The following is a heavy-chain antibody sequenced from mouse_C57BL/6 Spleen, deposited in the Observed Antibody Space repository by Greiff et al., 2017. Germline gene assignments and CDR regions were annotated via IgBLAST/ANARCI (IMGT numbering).Heavy chain of an antibody. CDR3: ARSNYGNSCCDAMDY. D-gene: IGHD2-1*01. Sequence: QVQLQQPGAELVKPGASVKLSCKASGYTFTSYWMHWVKQRPGRGLEWIGRIDPNSGGTKYNEKFQSKATLTVDKPSSTAYMQLSSLTSEDSAVYYWARSNYGNSCCDAMDYWGQGTSVTVSS. J-gene: IGHJ4*01. V-gene: IGHV1-72*01. CDR2: IDPNSGGT. CDR1: GYTFTSYW.